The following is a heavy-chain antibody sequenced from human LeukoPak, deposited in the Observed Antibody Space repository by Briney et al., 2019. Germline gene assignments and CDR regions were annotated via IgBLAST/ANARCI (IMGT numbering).Heavy chain of an antibody. J-gene: IGHJ3*02. CDR2: IYNGESR. Sequence: SETLSLTCSVSGGSISSYYWSWIRQPPGKGLEGVGYIYNGESRSYNPSLKSRLTISVDTSENQVSLKLSSVTAADTAVYYCARLGGTGPLAAFDIWGQGTTVIVSS. V-gene: IGHV4-59*01. CDR1: GGSISSYY. CDR3: ARLGGTGPLAAFDI. D-gene: IGHD2-8*02.